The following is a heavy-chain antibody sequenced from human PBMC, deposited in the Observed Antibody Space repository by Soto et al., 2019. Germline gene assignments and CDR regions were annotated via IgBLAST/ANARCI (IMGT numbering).Heavy chain of an antibody. V-gene: IGHV3-21*01. CDR1: GFTFSSYS. Sequence: PGGSLRLSCAASGFTFSSYSMNWVRQAPGKGLEWVSSISSSSSYIYYADSVKGRFTISRDNAKSSLYLQMNSLRAEDTAVYYCGRGPYGVLVPAVIEKNWFDPWGKGTLVTVPS. D-gene: IGHD2-2*01. CDR3: GRGPYGVLVPAVIEKNWFDP. CDR2: ISSSSSYI. J-gene: IGHJ5*02.